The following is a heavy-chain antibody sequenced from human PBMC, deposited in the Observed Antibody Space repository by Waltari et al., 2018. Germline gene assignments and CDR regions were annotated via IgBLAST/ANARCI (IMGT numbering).Heavy chain of an antibody. CDR2: IYYRGST. Sequence: QVQLQESGPGLVKPSETLSLTCTVSGGSISSYYWSWIRQPPGKGLEWIGYIYYRGSTNYNPSLKSRVTISVDTSKNQFSLKLSSVTAADTAVYYCARVLRYYDYIWGSYRIGGAFDIWGQGTMVTVSS. V-gene: IGHV4-59*01. CDR3: ARVLRYYDYIWGSYRIGGAFDI. CDR1: GGSISSYY. D-gene: IGHD3-16*02. J-gene: IGHJ3*02.